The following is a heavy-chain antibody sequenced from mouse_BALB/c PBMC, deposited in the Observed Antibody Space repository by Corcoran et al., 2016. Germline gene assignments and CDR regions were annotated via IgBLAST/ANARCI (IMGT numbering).Heavy chain of an antibody. CDR1: GYAFTNYL. J-gene: IGHJ4*01. D-gene: IGHD2-3*01. CDR3: ARGRWGYAMDY. V-gene: IGHV1-54*01. CDR2: INPGSGGT. Sequence: QVQLPQSGAELVRPGTSVKVSCKASGYAFTNYLIEWVKQRPGQGLVWIGVINPGSGGTNYNEKFKGKATLTADKSSSTAYMQLSSLTSDDSAVYFCARGRWGYAMDYWGQGTSVTVSS.